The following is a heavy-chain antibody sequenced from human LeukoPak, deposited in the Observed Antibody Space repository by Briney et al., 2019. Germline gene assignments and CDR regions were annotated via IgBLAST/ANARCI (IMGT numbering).Heavy chain of an antibody. CDR2: INPSGDST. J-gene: IGHJ3*02. Sequence: ASVKVSCKASGYTFTSYYMHWVRQAPGQGLEWMGIINPSGDSTSYAQKFQGRVTITADESTSTAYMELSSLRSEDTAVYYCARDHRRLGTDAFDIWGQGTMVTVSS. V-gene: IGHV1-46*01. D-gene: IGHD7-27*01. CDR3: ARDHRRLGTDAFDI. CDR1: GYTFTSYY.